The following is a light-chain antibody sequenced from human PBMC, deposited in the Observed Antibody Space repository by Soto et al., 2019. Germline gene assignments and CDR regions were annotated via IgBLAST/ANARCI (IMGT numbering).Light chain of an antibody. V-gene: IGKV3-20*01. CDR2: GAS. CDR1: QSVSSN. Sequence: ERVMTQSPATLSVSPGERATLSCRASQSVSSNLVWYQQKPGQAPRLLIYGASSRATGIPDRFSGSGSGTDFTLTISRLEPEDFAVYYCQHYGNTPPSVTFGPGTKVDIK. CDR3: QHYGNTPPSVT. J-gene: IGKJ3*01.